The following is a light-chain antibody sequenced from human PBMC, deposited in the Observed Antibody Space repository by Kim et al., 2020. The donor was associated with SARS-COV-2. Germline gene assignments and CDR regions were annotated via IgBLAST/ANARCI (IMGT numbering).Light chain of an antibody. V-gene: IGKV3-11*01. J-gene: IGKJ2*01. Sequence: SLSPGERATLSCRTSQSIDTSLAWYQQKPGQAPRLLIYYASNRATGIPARFSGSGSGTDFTLTISSLEPEDFEVYYCQQRRNWPDTFGQGTKLEI. CDR2: YAS. CDR3: QQRRNWPDT. CDR1: QSIDTS.